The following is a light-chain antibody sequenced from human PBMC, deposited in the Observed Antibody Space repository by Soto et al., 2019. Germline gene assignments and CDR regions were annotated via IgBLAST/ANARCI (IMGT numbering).Light chain of an antibody. CDR1: SSDVGSYNL. CDR3: CSYVGSSTFYV. V-gene: IGLV2-23*02. Sequence: QSVLTQPASVSGSPGQSITISCTGTSSDVGSYNLVSWYQQHPGKAPKLMIYEVSKRPSGVSNRFSGSKSGNTASLTISGLQAEDEADYYCCSYVGSSTFYVFVTGTKVTV. CDR2: EVS. J-gene: IGLJ1*01.